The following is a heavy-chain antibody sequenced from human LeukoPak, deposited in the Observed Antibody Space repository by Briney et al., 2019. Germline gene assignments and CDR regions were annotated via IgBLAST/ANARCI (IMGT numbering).Heavy chain of an antibody. CDR1: GYTFTSYD. CDR2: MNPNSGNT. Sequence: GASVKVSXKASGYTFTSYDINWVRQANGQGLEWMGWMNPNSGNTGFAQKFQGRVAMTRNTSISTAYMELSSLRSADTAVYYCARGARGYCSGGSCLYDYWGQGTLVTVSS. D-gene: IGHD2-15*01. V-gene: IGHV1-8*01. CDR3: ARGARGYCSGGSCLYDY. J-gene: IGHJ4*02.